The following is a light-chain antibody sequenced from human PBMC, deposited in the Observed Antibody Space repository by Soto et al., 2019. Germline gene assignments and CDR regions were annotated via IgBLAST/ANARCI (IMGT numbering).Light chain of an antibody. CDR2: DVT. Sequence: QSVLTQPASVSGSPGQSISISCIGTSSDVGAFNYVSWYQHHPGKAPQLIIYDVTSRPSGVSNRFSASKSGNTASLTNSGLQAEDEADYYCNSYTTRNTEDFGDGTKLTDL. V-gene: IGLV2-14*03. J-gene: IGLJ1*01. CDR3: NSYTTRNTED. CDR1: SSDVGAFNY.